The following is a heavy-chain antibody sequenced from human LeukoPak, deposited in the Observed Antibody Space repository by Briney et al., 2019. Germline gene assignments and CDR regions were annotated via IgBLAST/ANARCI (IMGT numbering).Heavy chain of an antibody. CDR3: AKGLSSSTWADFDS. V-gene: IGHV3-23*01. J-gene: IGHJ4*02. CDR1: GFTFSLYA. D-gene: IGHD6-13*01. Sequence: GGSLSLSCAASGFTFSLYAMTWVRQAPGKRLEWVSGISGSGNSTHYADSMKGRFTISRDSSKNTVHLQMNSLRVEDTAVYYCAKGLSSSTWADFDSWGQGTLVAVFS. CDR2: ISGSGNST.